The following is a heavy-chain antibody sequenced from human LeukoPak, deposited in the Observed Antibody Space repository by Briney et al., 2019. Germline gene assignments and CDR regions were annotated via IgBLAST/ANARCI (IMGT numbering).Heavy chain of an antibody. CDR2: ISYDGSNK. J-gene: IGHJ6*02. CDR3: AKAVERGYCSSTSCYEYGMDV. D-gene: IGHD2-2*01. CDR1: GFTFSSYG. Sequence: GGSLRLSCAASGFTFSSYGMHWVRQAPGKGLEWVAVISYDGSNKYYADSVKGRFTISRDDSKNTLYLQMNSLRAEDTAVYYCAKAVERGYCSSTSCYEYGMDVWGQGTTVTVSS. V-gene: IGHV3-30*18.